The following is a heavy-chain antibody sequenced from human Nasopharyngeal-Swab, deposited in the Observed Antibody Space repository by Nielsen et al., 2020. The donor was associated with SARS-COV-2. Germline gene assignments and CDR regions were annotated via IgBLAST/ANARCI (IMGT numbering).Heavy chain of an antibody. CDR2: IRGSGDTT. CDR1: GFTFSSYA. CDR3: AKAPYLRGLDV. Sequence: GGSLRLSCAASGFTFSSYAMSWVRQAPGKGLEWVSIIRGSGDTTYYADSVNDRFTISRDNSKNTLYLQMNSLRVEDTALYYCAKAPYLRGLDVWGQGTTVAVSS. V-gene: IGHV3-23*01. J-gene: IGHJ6*02. D-gene: IGHD2-21*01.